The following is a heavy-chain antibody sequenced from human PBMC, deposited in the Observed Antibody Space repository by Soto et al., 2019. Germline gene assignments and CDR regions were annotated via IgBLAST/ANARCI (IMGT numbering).Heavy chain of an antibody. CDR2: IDWDDDK. D-gene: IGHD3-22*01. CDR3: ARMYYYDSSGYYKGYDY. V-gene: IGHV2-70*11. J-gene: IGHJ4*02. CDR1: GFSLSTTGMC. Sequence: SGPTLVNPTQTLTLTCTFSGFSLSTTGMCVTWIRQPPGKALEWLARIDWDDDKYYSTSLKTRLTISKDTSKNQVVLTMTNMDPVDTATYYCARMYYYDSSGYYKGYDYWGQGTLVTVSS.